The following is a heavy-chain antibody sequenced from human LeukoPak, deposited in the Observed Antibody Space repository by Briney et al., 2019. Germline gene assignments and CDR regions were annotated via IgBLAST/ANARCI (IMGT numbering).Heavy chain of an antibody. Sequence: KRAETLSLTCTVSGGSISSSSYYWGRIRQPPGKGLEWIGSIYYSGSTYYSPSLKSRVTISVDTSKNQFSLKLNSVTAADTAVYYCARHRIPAADDAFDSWGQGRIASVSS. CDR1: GGSISSSSYY. D-gene: IGHD6-13*01. V-gene: IGHV4-39*01. CDR2: IYYSGST. J-gene: IGHJ3*02. CDR3: ARHRIPAADDAFDS.